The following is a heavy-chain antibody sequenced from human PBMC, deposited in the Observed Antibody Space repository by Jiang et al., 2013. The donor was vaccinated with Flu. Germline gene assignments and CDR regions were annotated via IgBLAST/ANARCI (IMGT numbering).Heavy chain of an antibody. V-gene: IGHV4-34*01. CDR3: ARGPDSSSSPYDY. CDR2: INHSGST. J-gene: IGHJ4*02. Sequence: PSETLSLTCAVYGGSFSGYYWSWIRQPPGKGLEWIGEINHSGSTNYNPSLKSRVTISVDTSKNQFSLKLSSVTAADTAVYYCARGPDSSSSPYDYWGQGTLV. D-gene: IGHD6-13*01. CDR1: GGSFSGYY.